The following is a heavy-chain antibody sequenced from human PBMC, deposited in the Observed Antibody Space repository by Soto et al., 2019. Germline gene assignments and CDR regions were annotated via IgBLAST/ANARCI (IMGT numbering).Heavy chain of an antibody. CDR1: GGTFISYA. J-gene: IGHJ4*01. D-gene: IGHD3-3*02. Sequence: SVKVSCKASGGTFISYAISWVRQAPGQGLEWMGGIIPIFGTANYAQKFQGRVTITADKSTSTAYMELSSLRSEDTAVYYCARAGLLAGTVNEGYFASWGHGNLVTVSS. CDR2: IIPIFGTA. V-gene: IGHV1-69*06. CDR3: ARAGLLAGTVNEGYFAS.